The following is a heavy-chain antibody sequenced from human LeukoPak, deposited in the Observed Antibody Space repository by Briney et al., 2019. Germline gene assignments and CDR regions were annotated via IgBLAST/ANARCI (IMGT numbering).Heavy chain of an antibody. CDR1: GYSFTSYW. D-gene: IGHD6-13*01. CDR2: IYPGDSDT. J-gene: IGHJ3*02. V-gene: IGHV5-51*01. Sequence: GESLKISCKGSGYSFTSYWIGWVRQMPGKGLEWMGIIYPGDSDTRYSPSFQGQVTISADKSISTAYLQWSSLKASDTAMYYCARTYSSSWAGDDAFDIWGQGTMVTVSS. CDR3: ARTYSSSWAGDDAFDI.